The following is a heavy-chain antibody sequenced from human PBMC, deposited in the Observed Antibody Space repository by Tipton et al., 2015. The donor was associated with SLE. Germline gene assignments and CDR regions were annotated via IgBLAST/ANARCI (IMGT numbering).Heavy chain of an antibody. CDR3: GVLCYNSDY. D-gene: IGHD3-10*01. CDR1: GYTFTRYY. CDR2: IIPLSGTT. Sequence: QLVQSGAEVKKPGASVKVYCKASGYTFTRYYIHWVRQAPGQGLEWMVGIIPLSGTTKYTERLKGRVTIITDASARTVHMYLIDLRFEDTAVYYCGVLCYNSDYWCQGTLVAVSS. J-gene: IGHJ4*02. V-gene: IGHV1-46*04.